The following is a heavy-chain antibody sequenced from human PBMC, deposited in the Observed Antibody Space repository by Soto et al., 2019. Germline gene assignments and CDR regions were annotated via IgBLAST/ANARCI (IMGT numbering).Heavy chain of an antibody. D-gene: IGHD6-13*01. J-gene: IGHJ4*02. CDR2: TYYRSKWYS. CDR1: GDSVSGNIAA. CDR3: AQAAGYISTWFFDS. V-gene: IGHV6-1*01. Sequence: PSQTLPLTCSISGDSVSGNIAAWNWIRQSPSRGLEWLGRTYYRSKWYSDYAVSVKSRITINPDTSKNQFSLQLNSVTPEDTAVYYCAQAAGYISTWFFDSWAQGTLVTVSS.